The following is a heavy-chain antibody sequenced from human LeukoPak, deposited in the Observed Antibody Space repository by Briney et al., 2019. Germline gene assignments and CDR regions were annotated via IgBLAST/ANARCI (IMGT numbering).Heavy chain of an antibody. CDR1: GYTFTSYG. CDR3: ARVWGSGWFYYYGMDV. V-gene: IGHV1-18*01. CDR2: ISAYNGNT. J-gene: IGHJ6*02. Sequence: GASVKVSCKASGYTFTSYGISWVRPAPGQGLEWMGWISAYNGNTNYAQKLQGRVTMTTDTSTSTAYMELSSLRSEDTAVYYCARVWGSGWFYYYGMDVWGQGTTVTVSS. D-gene: IGHD6-19*01.